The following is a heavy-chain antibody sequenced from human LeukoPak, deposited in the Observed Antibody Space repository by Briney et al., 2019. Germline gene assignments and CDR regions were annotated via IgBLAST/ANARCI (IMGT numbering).Heavy chain of an antibody. CDR3: ARRPGEYGGNDFDY. CDR2: IYYSGST. CDR1: GGSINSRSDY. Sequence: SETLSLTCTVSGGSINSRSDYWGWIRQPPGKGLEWIESIYYSGSTHYNPSLKSRVTMSIDTSKNQFSLRLSSVTAADTAVYYCARRPGEYGGNDFDYWGQGTLVTVSS. J-gene: IGHJ4*02. V-gene: IGHV4-39*01. D-gene: IGHD4/OR15-4a*01.